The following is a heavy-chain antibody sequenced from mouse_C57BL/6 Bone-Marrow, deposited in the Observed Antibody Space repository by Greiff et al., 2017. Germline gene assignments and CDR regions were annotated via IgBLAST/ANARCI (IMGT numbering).Heavy chain of an antibody. CDR1: EYEFPSHD. D-gene: IGHD1-1*01. J-gene: IGHJ3*01. V-gene: IGHV5-2*03. Sequence: EVTVEESGGGLVQPGESLKLSCESNEYEFPSHDMSWVRKTPEKRLELVAAITSDGGSTYYPDTMERRFIISRDNTKKTRYLQMSSLRSEDTAVYYWASYYYGSSAYWGQGTLVTVSA. CDR3: ASYYYGSSAY. CDR2: ITSDGGST.